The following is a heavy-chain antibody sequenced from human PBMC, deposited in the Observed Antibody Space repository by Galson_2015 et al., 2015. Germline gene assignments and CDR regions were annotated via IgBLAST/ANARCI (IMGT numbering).Heavy chain of an antibody. V-gene: IGHV1-3*01. J-gene: IGHJ4*02. CDR3: AREIWYDYVWGSYRSPGPIDY. CDR1: GYTFTSYA. Sequence: SVKVSCKASGYTFTSYAMHWVRQAPGQRLEWMGWINAGNGNTKYSQKFQGRVTITRDTSASTAYMELSSLRSEDTAVYYCAREIWYDYVWGSYRSPGPIDYWGQGTLVTVSS. CDR2: INAGNGNT. D-gene: IGHD3-16*02.